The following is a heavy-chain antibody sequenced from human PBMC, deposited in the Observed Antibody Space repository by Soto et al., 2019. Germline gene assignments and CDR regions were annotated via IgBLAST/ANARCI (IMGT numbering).Heavy chain of an antibody. D-gene: IGHD6-6*01. J-gene: IGHJ6*02. CDR2: MFYGVST. Sequence: PSETLSLTCTVSGSSINSSGYYWGWIRQPPGKGLEWIGSMFYGVSTYYNPSLKSRVTVSVDTSKNQFSLNLRSVTAADTAVYYCARGRGIAVRPYYYGMDVWGQGTTVTVSS. CDR1: GSSINSSGYY. V-gene: IGHV4-39*01. CDR3: ARGRGIAVRPYYYGMDV.